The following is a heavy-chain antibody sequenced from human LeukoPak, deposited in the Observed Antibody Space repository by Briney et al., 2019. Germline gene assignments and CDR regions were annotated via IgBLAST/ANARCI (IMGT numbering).Heavy chain of an antibody. CDR1: GGSISSSNW. CDR2: IRVTDNT. CDR3: AREVRLAAAGDFYYYYYMDV. V-gene: IGHV3-69-1*01. J-gene: IGHJ6*03. D-gene: IGHD6-13*01. Sequence: ETLSLTCAVSGGSISSSNWWSWVRQFPGKGLEWVSGIRVTDNTYYADSVKGRFTISRDNAKNSLYLQMNSLRAEDTAVYYCAREVRLAAAGDFYYYYYMDVWGKGTTVTVSS.